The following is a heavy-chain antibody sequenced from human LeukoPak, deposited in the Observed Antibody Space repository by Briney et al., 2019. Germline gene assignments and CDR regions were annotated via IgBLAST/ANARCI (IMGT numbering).Heavy chain of an antibody. CDR2: INHSGST. J-gene: IGHJ5*02. Sequence: SETLSLTCAVYGGSFSGYYWSWIRQPPGKGLEWIGEINHSGSTNYNPSLKRRVTISVDTSKNQFSLKLSSVTAADTAVYYCARFGPYYYGSGSSTHKNWFDPWGQGTLVTVSS. CDR3: ARFGPYYYGSGSSTHKNWFDP. V-gene: IGHV4-34*01. D-gene: IGHD3-10*01. CDR1: GGSFSGYY.